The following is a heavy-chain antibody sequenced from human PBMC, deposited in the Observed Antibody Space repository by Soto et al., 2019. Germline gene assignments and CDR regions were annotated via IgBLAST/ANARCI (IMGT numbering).Heavy chain of an antibody. CDR1: GYTFNNFA. CDR3: ATATISPVSATLYHYGMDV. V-gene: IGHV1-69*01. CDR2: IMPVFHTT. D-gene: IGHD6-25*01. J-gene: IGHJ6*02. Sequence: QVQLVQSGTEVKKPGASVTVSCKSSGYTFNNFAFTWVRQAPGQGLEWLGGIMPVFHTTNIAQTFQDRITVIADDFTNTVYMEMTSLRFDDTAVYYCATATISPVSATLYHYGMDVWGQGTTVTVSS.